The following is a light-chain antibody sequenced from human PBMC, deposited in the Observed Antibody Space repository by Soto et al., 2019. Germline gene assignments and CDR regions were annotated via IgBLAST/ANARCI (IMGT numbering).Light chain of an antibody. Sequence: EIVLTQSPGTLSLSPGERATLSCRASQSVSNNYLAWYQQKPGQAPRLLIDDASNRATGIPARFSGSGSGTDFTLTISDVEPEDFAVYYCQQRTSWPPWTFGQGTKVDIK. V-gene: IGKV3-11*01. CDR1: QSVSNNY. J-gene: IGKJ1*01. CDR3: QQRTSWPPWT. CDR2: DAS.